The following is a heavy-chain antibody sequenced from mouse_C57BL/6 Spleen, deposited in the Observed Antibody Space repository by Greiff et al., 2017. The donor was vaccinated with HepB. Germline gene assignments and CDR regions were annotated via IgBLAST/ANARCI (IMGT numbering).Heavy chain of an antibody. CDR2: IDPENGDT. D-gene: IGHD1-1*01. CDR3: THYGSSYWYFDV. V-gene: IGHV14-4*01. J-gene: IGHJ1*03. Sequence: EVQLQQSGAELVRPGASVKLSCTASGFNIKDDYMHWVKQRPEQGLEWIGWIDPENGDTEYASKFQGKATITADTSSNTAYLQLSSLTSEDTAVYYCTHYGSSYWYFDVWGTRTTVTVSS. CDR1: GFNIKDDY.